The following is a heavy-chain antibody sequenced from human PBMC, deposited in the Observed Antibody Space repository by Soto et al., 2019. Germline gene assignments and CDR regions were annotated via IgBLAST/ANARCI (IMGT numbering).Heavy chain of an antibody. CDR2: INPSGGST. V-gene: IGHV1-46*03. Sequence: ASVKVSCKASGYTFTSYYMHWVRQAPGQGLEWMGIINPSGGSTSYAQKFQGRVTMTRDTSTSTVYMELSSLRSEDTAVYYCARGGDYYDSSGYWKAPYGMDVWGQGTTVTVSS. D-gene: IGHD3-22*01. CDR1: GYTFTSYY. J-gene: IGHJ6*02. CDR3: ARGGDYYDSSGYWKAPYGMDV.